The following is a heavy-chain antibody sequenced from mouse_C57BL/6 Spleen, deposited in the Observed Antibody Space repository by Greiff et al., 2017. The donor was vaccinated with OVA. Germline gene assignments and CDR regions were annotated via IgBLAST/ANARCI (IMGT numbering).Heavy chain of an antibody. CDR2: INPNNGGT. J-gene: IGHJ3*01. Sequence: EVQLQQSGPELVKPGASVKISCKASGYTFTDYYMNWVKQSHGKSLEWIGDINPNNGGTSYNQKFKGKATLTVDKSSSTAYMELRSLTSEDSAVYYCARLDYYGSSYEGWFAYWGQGTLVTVSA. D-gene: IGHD1-1*01. CDR1: GYTFTDYY. V-gene: IGHV1-26*01. CDR3: ARLDYYGSSYEGWFAY.